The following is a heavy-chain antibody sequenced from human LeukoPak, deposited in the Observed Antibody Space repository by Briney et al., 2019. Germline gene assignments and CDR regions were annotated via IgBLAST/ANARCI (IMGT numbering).Heavy chain of an antibody. CDR3: ARRDIVVVPAAIIGAFDI. D-gene: IGHD2-2*02. J-gene: IGHJ3*02. CDR2: ISSRSTYI. Sequence: GGSLRLSCEASGFTFSSSTINWVRQAPGKGLEWVSSISSRSTYIYYADSIKGRFTISRDNAKNSLYLQMNSLRAEDTALYYCARRDIVVVPAAIIGAFDIWGQGTMVTVSS. V-gene: IGHV3-21*04. CDR1: GFTFSSST.